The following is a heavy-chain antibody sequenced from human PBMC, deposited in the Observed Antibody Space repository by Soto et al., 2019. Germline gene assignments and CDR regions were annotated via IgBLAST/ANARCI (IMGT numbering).Heavy chain of an antibody. Sequence: SETLSLTCTVSGASIRSTDYYWSWIRHAPGKGLEWIGYVYYTGSTYYNPSLMSRLTISVDTSKNQFSLKLTSATAAETAVYYCVRTAREGAVAPHWFDRWGQGTQVTVSS. CDR2: VYYTGST. CDR3: VRTAREGAVAPHWFDR. V-gene: IGHV4-30-4*01. D-gene: IGHD2-21*02. CDR1: GASIRSTDYY. J-gene: IGHJ5*02.